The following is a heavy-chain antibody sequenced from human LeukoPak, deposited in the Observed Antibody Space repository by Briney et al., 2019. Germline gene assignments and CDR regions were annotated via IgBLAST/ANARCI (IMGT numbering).Heavy chain of an antibody. D-gene: IGHD6-19*01. J-gene: IGHJ5*02. CDR2: IKQDGSEK. V-gene: IGHV3-7*01. CDR3: ARAQAVAGTGGFDP. CDR1: GFTFSSYW. Sequence: PGGSLRLSCAASGFTFSSYWMSWVRQAPGKGLEWVANIKQDGSEKYYVDSVKGRFTISRDNAKNSLYLQMKSLRDEDTAVYYCARAQAVAGTGGFDPWGQGTLVTVSS.